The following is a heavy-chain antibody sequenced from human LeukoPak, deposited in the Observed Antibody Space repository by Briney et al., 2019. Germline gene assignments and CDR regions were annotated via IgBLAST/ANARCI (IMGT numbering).Heavy chain of an antibody. CDR3: ARIWADSQLLSYYYYYMNV. CDR2: IYYSGST. V-gene: IGHV4-30-4*07. Sequence: PSETLSLTCAVSGGSIRSGGYSWSWIRQPPGKGLEWIGYIYYSGSTYYNPSLKSRVTISVDTSKNQFSLKLSSVTAADTAVYYCARIWADSQLLSYYYYYMNVWGKGTTVTVSS. J-gene: IGHJ6*03. CDR1: GGSIRSGGYS. D-gene: IGHD2-2*01.